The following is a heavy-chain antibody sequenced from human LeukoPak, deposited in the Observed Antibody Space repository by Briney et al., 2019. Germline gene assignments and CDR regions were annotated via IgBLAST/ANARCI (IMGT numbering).Heavy chain of an antibody. V-gene: IGHV3-30*02. CDR2: IRYDGNNK. CDR3: AKGSDYYDSSGYSH. D-gene: IGHD3-22*01. J-gene: IGHJ4*02. CDR1: GLTFSRNG. Sequence: GGPLRLSCQASGLTFSRNGMHWVGQAPGKGLEWGALIRYDGNNKYYADSVKGRFTISRDNSKNTLYLQMNSLRAEDTAVYYCAKGSDYYDSSGYSHWGQGTLVTVSS.